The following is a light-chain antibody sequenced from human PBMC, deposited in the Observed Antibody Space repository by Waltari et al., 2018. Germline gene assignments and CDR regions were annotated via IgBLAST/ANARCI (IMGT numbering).Light chain of an antibody. J-gene: IGLJ2*01. Sequence: SYVLTQPPSVSGAPGQTASITCGGNNIGSESVHWYQQKPGQAPVLVVYDDSDRPSGIPERFSGSNSGNMATLTISRVEAGDEADYYCQVWNSGSTHMVFGGGTKLTVL. CDR2: DDS. V-gene: IGLV3-21*02. CDR1: NIGSES. CDR3: QVWNSGSTHMV.